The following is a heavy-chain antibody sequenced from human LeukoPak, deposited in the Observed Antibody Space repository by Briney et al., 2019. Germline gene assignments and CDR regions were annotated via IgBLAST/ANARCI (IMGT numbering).Heavy chain of an antibody. V-gene: IGHV3-23*01. D-gene: IGHD6-19*01. CDR1: GSTFSSYA. CDR3: ANAYSSGWYYFDY. J-gene: IGHJ4*02. Sequence: PGGSLRLSCAASGSTFSSYAMSWVRQAPGKGLEWVSVISGSDGSTYYADSVKGRFTISRDNSKNTLYLQMNSLRAEDTAVYYCANAYSSGWYYFDYWGQGTLVTVSS. CDR2: ISGSDGST.